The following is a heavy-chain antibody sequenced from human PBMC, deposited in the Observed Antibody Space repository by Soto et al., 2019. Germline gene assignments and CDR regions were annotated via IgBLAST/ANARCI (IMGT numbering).Heavy chain of an antibody. CDR3: ASDGQLEQLPPPTLIDY. V-gene: IGHV3-30-3*01. CDR1: GFTFSSYA. CDR2: ISYDGSNK. Sequence: GGSLRLSCAASGFTFSSYAMHWVRQAPGKGLEWVAVISYDGSNKYYADSVKGRFTISRDNSKNTLYLQMNSLRAEDTAVYYCASDGQLEQLPPPTLIDYWGQGTLVTVSS. J-gene: IGHJ4*02. D-gene: IGHD6-6*01.